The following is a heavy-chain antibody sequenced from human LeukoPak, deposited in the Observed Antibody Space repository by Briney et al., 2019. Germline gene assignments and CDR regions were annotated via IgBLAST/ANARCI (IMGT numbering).Heavy chain of an antibody. D-gene: IGHD2-15*01. CDR3: ARLYSGGLKERTPGDYYYYYSMDV. CDR2: ISTNSSTI. V-gene: IGHV3-48*01. Sequence: GGSLRLSCAPSGFTFSSYGINWVRQAPGKGLGWVSYISTNSSTIYYTDSLKGRFTISRDNAKNSLYLQMNSLRAEDTAVYYCARLYSGGLKERTPGDYYYYYSMDVWGKGTTVTVSS. J-gene: IGHJ6*03. CDR1: GFTFSSYG.